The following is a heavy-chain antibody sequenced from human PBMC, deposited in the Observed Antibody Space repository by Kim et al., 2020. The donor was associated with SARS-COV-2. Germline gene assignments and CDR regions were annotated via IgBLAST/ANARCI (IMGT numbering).Heavy chain of an antibody. V-gene: IGHV3-11*01. Sequence: GGSLRLSCAASGFTFSDYYMSWIRQAPGKGLEWVSYISSSGSTIYYADSVKGRFTISRDNAKNSLYLQMNSLRAEDTAVYYCARDGPHYDFWSGYYMRVRGAFDIWGQGTMVTVSS. CDR1: GFTFSDYY. CDR2: ISSSGSTI. CDR3: ARDGPHYDFWSGYYMRVRGAFDI. J-gene: IGHJ3*02. D-gene: IGHD3-3*01.